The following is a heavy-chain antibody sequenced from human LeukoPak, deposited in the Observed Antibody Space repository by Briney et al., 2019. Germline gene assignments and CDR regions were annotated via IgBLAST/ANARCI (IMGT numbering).Heavy chain of an antibody. CDR2: IHYSGST. J-gene: IGHJ6*03. V-gene: IGHV4-39*01. CDR3: ARHKDYYYSYMDV. CDR1: GGSISSYY. Sequence: SETLSLTCTVSGGSISSYYWGWIRQPPGKGLEWIGSIHYSGSTYDNPSLKSRVTISVDTSKNQFSLKLSSVTAADTAVYYCARHKDYYYSYMDVWGKGTTVTTSS.